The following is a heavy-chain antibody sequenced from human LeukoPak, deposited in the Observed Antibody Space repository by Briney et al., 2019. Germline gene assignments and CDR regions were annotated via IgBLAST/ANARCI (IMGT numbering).Heavy chain of an antibody. Sequence: GGSLRLSCVGSGFIFSSYSMNWVRQAPGKGLEWISYISSSSGTIYYADSVKGRFTISRDNSKNTLYLQMNSLRAEDTAVYYCAKNGDRGAYCSGGSCYPYYYYYMDVWGKGTTVTISS. CDR3: AKNGDRGAYCSGGSCYPYYYYYMDV. J-gene: IGHJ6*03. V-gene: IGHV3-48*01. D-gene: IGHD2-15*01. CDR1: GFIFSSYS. CDR2: ISSSSGTI.